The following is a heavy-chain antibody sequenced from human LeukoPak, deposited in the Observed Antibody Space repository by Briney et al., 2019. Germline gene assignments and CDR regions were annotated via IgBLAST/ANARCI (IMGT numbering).Heavy chain of an antibody. CDR1: GFTFSSYS. J-gene: IGHJ4*02. CDR3: ARLYVVVVAANASDY. Sequence: GGSLRLSCAASGFTFSSYSMNWVRQAPGKGLEWVSSISSSSSYIYYADSVKGRFTISRDNAKNSLYPQMNSLRAEDTAVYYCARLYVVVVAANASDYWGQGTLVTVSS. V-gene: IGHV3-21*01. CDR2: ISSSSSYI. D-gene: IGHD2-15*01.